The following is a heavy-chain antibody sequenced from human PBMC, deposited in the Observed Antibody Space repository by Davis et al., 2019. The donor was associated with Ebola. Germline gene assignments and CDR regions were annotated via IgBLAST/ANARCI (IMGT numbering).Heavy chain of an antibody. J-gene: IGHJ6*02. Sequence: GESLKISCAASGFTFSSYSMNWVRQAPGKGLEWVAVISYDGSNKYYADSVKGRFTISRDNSKNTLYLQMNSLRAEDTAVYYCAKDIQLAVAGTPPYYGMDVWGQGTTVTVSS. CDR2: ISYDGSNK. CDR3: AKDIQLAVAGTPPYYGMDV. D-gene: IGHD6-19*01. CDR1: GFTFSSYS. V-gene: IGHV3-30*18.